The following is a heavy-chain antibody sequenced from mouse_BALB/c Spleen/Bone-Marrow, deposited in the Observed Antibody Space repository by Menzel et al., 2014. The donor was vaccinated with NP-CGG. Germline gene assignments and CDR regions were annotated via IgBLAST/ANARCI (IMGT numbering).Heavy chain of an antibody. CDR3: ARHQRYYAMDY. V-gene: IGHV5-6*01. Sequence: VQLKESGGDLVKPGGSLKLSCAASGFTFSSYGMSWGRRTPDKRLEWVATISSGGSNTYYPDSVKGRSTISRDNAKNTLYLQMSSLKSEDTAMYYCARHQRYYAMDYWGQGTSVTVSS. CDR1: GFTFSSYG. J-gene: IGHJ4*01. CDR2: ISSGGSNT.